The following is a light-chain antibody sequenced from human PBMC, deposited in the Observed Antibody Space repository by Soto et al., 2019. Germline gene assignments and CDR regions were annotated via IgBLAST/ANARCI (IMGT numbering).Light chain of an antibody. CDR2: KAS. CDR3: QQYNSQRT. CDR1: QYISSW. V-gene: IGKV1-5*03. Sequence: DIQMTQSPSTLSASVGDRVTITCRASQYISSWLAWYQQKPGKAPNLLIYKASSLESGGPSRFSGSGSGTEFTLTISSLQPDDFATYYCQQYNSQRTFGQGTKVEIK. J-gene: IGKJ1*01.